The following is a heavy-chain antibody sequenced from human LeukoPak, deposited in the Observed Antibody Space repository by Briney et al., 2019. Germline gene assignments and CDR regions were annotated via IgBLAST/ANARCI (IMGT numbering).Heavy chain of an antibody. CDR1: GFTFNNYD. J-gene: IGHJ5*02. D-gene: IGHD3-22*01. V-gene: IGHV3-23*01. Sequence: GGSLRLSCAASGFTFNNYDMTWVRQAPGKGLEWDSVISGSGSSTYYADSVKGRFTISRDNSKNTLYLKMNSLRAEDTAVYYCAKDPRGGNYFGGDNWSDPWGQGTLVTVSS. CDR3: AKDPRGGNYFGGDNWSDP. CDR2: ISGSGSST.